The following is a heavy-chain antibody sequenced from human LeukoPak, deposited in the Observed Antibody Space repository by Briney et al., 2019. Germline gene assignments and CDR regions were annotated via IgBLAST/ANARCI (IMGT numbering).Heavy chain of an antibody. D-gene: IGHD1-20*01. CDR2: ISSSSSYI. CDR3: ARAITGSPDY. V-gene: IGHV3-21*01. CDR1: GFTFRSHA. Sequence: GGSLRLSCAASGFTFRSHAFHWIRQAPGKGLEWVSSISSSSSYIYYADSVKGRFTISRDNAKNSLYLQMNSLRAEDTAVYYCARAITGSPDYWGQGTLVTVSS. J-gene: IGHJ4*02.